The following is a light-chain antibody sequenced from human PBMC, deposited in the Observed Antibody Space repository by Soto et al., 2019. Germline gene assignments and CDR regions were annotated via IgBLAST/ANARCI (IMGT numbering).Light chain of an antibody. CDR3: QSYDRSLSDHG. CDR2: GNS. V-gene: IGLV1-40*01. Sequence: QSALTQPPSVSGAPGQRVTISCTGSSSNIGAGYDVHWYRQLPGTAPKLLIYGNSNRPSGVPDRFSGSKSGTSASLAITGLQAEDEADYYCQSYDRSLSDHGFGTGTKVTVL. J-gene: IGLJ1*01. CDR1: SSNIGAGYD.